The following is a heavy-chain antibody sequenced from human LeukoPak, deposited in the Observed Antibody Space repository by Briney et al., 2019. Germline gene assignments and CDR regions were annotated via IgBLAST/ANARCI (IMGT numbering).Heavy chain of an antibody. Sequence: GGSLRLSCAASGITFSTYWMTWVRQAPGKGLEWVATIKQDGSEKYYVDSVKGRFTISRDDAKNSLYLQMNRLRAQDTAVYYCARDQVGYCSDTTCYNIFDCWGQGTLVSVSS. J-gene: IGHJ4*02. CDR1: GITFSTYW. D-gene: IGHD2-2*01. CDR3: ARDQVGYCSDTTCYNIFDC. V-gene: IGHV3-7*01. CDR2: IKQDGSEK.